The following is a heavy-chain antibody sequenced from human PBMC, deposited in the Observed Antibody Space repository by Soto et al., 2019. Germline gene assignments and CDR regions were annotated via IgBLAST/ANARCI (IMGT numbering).Heavy chain of an antibody. J-gene: IGHJ4*02. CDR1: GGSISSSSYY. CDR3: ARTYSSSWYWNFDY. CDR2: IYYSGST. Sequence: PSETLSLTCTVSGGSISSSSYYWGWIRQPPGKGLEWIGSIYYSGSTYYNPSLKSRVTISVDTSKNQFSLKLSSVTAADTAVYYCARTYSSSWYWNFDYWGQGTLVTVPQ. V-gene: IGHV4-39*01. D-gene: IGHD6-13*01.